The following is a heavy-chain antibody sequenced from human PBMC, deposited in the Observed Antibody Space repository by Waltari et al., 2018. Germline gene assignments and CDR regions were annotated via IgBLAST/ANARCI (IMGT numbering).Heavy chain of an antibody. J-gene: IGHJ3*02. V-gene: IGHV1-69*01. Sequence: QVQLVQSGAEVKKPGSSVKVSCKASGGTFSSYAISWVRQAPGQGLEWMGGIIPILGTANYAQKFQGRVTITADESISTAYLQWSSLKASDTAMYYCAGGGAFDIWGQGTMVTVSS. CDR3: AGGGAFDI. D-gene: IGHD3-16*01. CDR2: IIPILGTA. CDR1: GGTFSSYA.